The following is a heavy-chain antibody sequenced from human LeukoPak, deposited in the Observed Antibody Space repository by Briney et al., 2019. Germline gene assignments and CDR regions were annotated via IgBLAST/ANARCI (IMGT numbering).Heavy chain of an antibody. Sequence: GGSLRLSCAASGFTFDNYAMNWVRQAPGKGLEWVSGLSGNGGSTYYADSVKGRFTISRDNSKNTLYLQMNSLRAEDTAVYYCARGNNWNVAANWFDPWGQGTLVTVSS. CDR1: GFTFDNYA. J-gene: IGHJ5*02. D-gene: IGHD1-1*01. CDR2: LSGNGGST. CDR3: ARGNNWNVAANWFDP. V-gene: IGHV3-23*01.